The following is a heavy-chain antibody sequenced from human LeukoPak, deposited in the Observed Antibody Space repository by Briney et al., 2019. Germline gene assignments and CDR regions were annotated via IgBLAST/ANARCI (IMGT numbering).Heavy chain of an antibody. D-gene: IGHD3-3*01. CDR1: GGSINNYF. CDR3: VRHLMTIFGVVIKPGPFDP. CDR2: VYYSVST. J-gene: IGHJ5*02. Sequence: PSQTLSLTCTVSGGSINNYFWSWIRQPPRKGLEWLGYVYYSVSTRYSPSLESRVTISLDTAKNQFSLKLSSVTAADTAVYFCVRHLMTIFGVVIKPGPFDPWGQGTLVTVSS. V-gene: IGHV4-59*08.